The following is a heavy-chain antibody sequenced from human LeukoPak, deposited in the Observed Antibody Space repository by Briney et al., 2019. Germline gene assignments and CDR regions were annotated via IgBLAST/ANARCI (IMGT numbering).Heavy chain of an antibody. V-gene: IGHV3-33*06. CDR3: AKGVYYGSSGHTDY. D-gene: IGHD3-22*01. CDR1: GFTFSSYG. Sequence: GGSLRLSCAASGFTFSSYGMHWVRQAPGKGLEWGAVIWYDGSNKYYADSVKGRFTISRDNSKNTLYLQMNSLRAEDTAVYYCAKGVYYGSSGHTDYWGQGTLVTVSS. CDR2: IWYDGSNK. J-gene: IGHJ4*02.